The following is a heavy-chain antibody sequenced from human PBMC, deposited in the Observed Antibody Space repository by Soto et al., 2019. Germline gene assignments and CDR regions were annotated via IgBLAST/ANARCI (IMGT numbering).Heavy chain of an antibody. Sequence: EVQLVESGGGLVKPGGSLRLSCAASGFTFSSYSMNWVRQAPGKGLEWVSSISSSSSYIYYADSVKGRFTISRDNAKNSLYLQMNSLSAGDTAVYYCARAGTSYCSGGSCYYFDYWGQGTLVTVSS. CDR2: ISSSSSYI. V-gene: IGHV3-21*01. CDR3: ARAGTSYCSGGSCYYFDY. J-gene: IGHJ4*02. D-gene: IGHD2-15*01. CDR1: GFTFSSYS.